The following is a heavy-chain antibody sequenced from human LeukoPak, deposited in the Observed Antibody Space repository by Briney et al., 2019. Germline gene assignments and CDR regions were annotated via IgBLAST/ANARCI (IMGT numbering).Heavy chain of an antibody. CDR3: ARDRSSYDSSDAFDI. CDR1: GFTVSSNY. D-gene: IGHD3-22*01. CDR2: IYSGGST. J-gene: IGHJ3*02. Sequence: GGSLRLSCAASGFTVSSNYMSWVRQAPGKGLEWVSVIYSGGSTYYADSVKGRFTISRDNSKNTLYLQMNSLRAEDTAVYYCARDRSSYDSSDAFDIWGQGTMVTVSS. V-gene: IGHV3-66*01.